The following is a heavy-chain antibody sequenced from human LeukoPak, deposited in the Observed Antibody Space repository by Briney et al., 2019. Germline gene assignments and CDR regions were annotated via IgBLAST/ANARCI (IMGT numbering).Heavy chain of an antibody. J-gene: IGHJ4*02. V-gene: IGHV3-21*01. CDR3: ATLLIAAAPGY. CDR2: ISSSSYI. CDR1: GFTFSSYS. D-gene: IGHD6-13*01. Sequence: PGGSLRLSCAASGFTFSSYSMNWVRQAPGKGLEWVSSISSSSYIYYADSVKGRFTISRDNAKNSLYLQMNSLRAEDTAVYYCATLLIAAAPGYWGQGTLVTVSS.